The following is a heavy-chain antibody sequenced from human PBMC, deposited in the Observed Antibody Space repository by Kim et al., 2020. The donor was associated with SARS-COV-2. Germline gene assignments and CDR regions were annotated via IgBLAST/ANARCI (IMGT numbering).Heavy chain of an antibody. CDR1: GCTFTSYA. CDR2: IIPILGIA. Sequence: SVKVSCKASGCTFTSYAIRWVRQAPGQGLEWMGRIIPILGIANYAQKFQGRVTITTDKSTSTAYMELSSLRSEDTAVYYCARDLTTLVVVVIPQGYYGM. CDR3: ARDLTTLVVVVIPQGYYGM. J-gene: IGHJ6*01. D-gene: IGHD3-22*01. V-gene: IGHV1-69*04.